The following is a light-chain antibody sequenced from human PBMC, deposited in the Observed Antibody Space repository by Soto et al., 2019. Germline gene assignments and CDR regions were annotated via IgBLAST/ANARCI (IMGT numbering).Light chain of an antibody. V-gene: IGLV1-44*01. CDR3: AAWGDSLNGDV. CDR2: SNN. J-gene: IGLJ1*01. Sequence: QSVLTQPPSASGTPGQRVTISCSGSSSNIGSNTVNWYQQLPGTAPKLLIYSNNQRPSGVPDRFSGSKSGTSASRALSGLESEDEDDYYCAAWGDSLNGDVFGTGTEVTVL. CDR1: SSNIGSNT.